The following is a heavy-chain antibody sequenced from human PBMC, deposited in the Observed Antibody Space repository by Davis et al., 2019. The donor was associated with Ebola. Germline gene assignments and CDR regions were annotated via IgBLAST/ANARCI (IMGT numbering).Heavy chain of an antibody. CDR2: ISSNGAST. CDR1: VGSISNYY. Sequence: ETLSLTCDVSVGSISNYYWSWVRQAPGKGLEYVSGISSNGASTNYVDSVKGRITISRDSSKNTVHLQMSSLSAEDTAVYYCVRAAAYCDSTSCYTSYYFDYWGQGTLVTVSS. J-gene: IGHJ4*02. CDR3: VRAAAYCDSTSCYTSYYFDY. D-gene: IGHD2-2*02. V-gene: IGHV3-64D*08.